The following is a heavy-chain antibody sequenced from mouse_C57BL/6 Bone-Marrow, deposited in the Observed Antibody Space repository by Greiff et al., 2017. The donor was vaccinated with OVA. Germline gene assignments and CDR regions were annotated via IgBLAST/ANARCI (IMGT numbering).Heavy chain of an antibody. CDR3: ARRGSYGNYYYAMDY. D-gene: IGHD2-1*01. J-gene: IGHJ4*01. CDR1: GFTFSSYG. V-gene: IGHV5-6*01. Sequence: EVQRVESGGDLVKPGGSLKLSCAASGFTFSSYGMSWVRQTPDKRLEWVATISSGGSYTYYPDSVKGRFTISRDNAKNTLYLQMSSLKSEDTAMYYCARRGSYGNYYYAMDYWGQGTSVTVSS. CDR2: ISSGGSYT.